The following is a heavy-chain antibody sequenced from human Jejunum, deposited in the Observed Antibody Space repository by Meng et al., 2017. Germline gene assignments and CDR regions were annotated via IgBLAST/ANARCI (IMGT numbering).Heavy chain of an antibody. J-gene: IGHJ5*02. CDR1: GGSISSSSYY. V-gene: IGHV4-39*07. CDR2: IYYSGST. Sequence: SETLSLTCTVSGGSISSSSYYWGWIRQPPGKGLEWIGSIYYSGSTYYNPSLKSRVTISVDTSKNQFSLKLSSLTAADTAVYFCANEPGYFDWLERNWFDPWGQGTLVTVSS. CDR3: ANEPGYFDWLERNWFDP. D-gene: IGHD3-9*01.